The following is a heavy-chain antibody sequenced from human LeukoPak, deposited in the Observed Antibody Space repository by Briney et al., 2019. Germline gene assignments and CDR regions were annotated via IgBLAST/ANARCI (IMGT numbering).Heavy chain of an antibody. V-gene: IGHV3-23*01. Sequence: GGSLRLSCAASGLILSSYVMSWVRQAPGKGLEWVSTITVSGGRTYYADSVKGRFTISRDNSKDTLYLQMNSLRAEDTAVYYCAKGRGGYKSDGDYWGQGTLVTVSS. D-gene: IGHD5-24*01. J-gene: IGHJ4*02. CDR3: AKGRGGYKSDGDY. CDR1: GLILSSYV. CDR2: ITVSGGRT.